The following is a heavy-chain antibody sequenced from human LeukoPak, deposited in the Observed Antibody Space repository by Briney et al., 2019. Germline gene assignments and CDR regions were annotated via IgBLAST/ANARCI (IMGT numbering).Heavy chain of an antibody. J-gene: IGHJ4*02. CDR1: GGSFSGYY. Sequence: PSETLSLTCAVYGGSFSGYYWSWMRQPPGKGLEWIGEINHSGSTNYNPSLKSRVTISVDTSKNQFSLKLSSVTAADTAVYYCARGRQAYYYGSGSYNYWGQGTLVTVSS. CDR2: INHSGST. CDR3: ARGRQAYYYGSGSYNY. D-gene: IGHD3-10*01. V-gene: IGHV4-34*01.